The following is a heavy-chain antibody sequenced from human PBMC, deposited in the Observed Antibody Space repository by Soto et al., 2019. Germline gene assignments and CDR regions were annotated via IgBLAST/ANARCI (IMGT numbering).Heavy chain of an antibody. D-gene: IGHD2-21*01. J-gene: IGHJ4*02. CDR2: IIPIFGTA. CDR3: ARDRGGGEHHY. CDR1: GGTFSSYA. Sequence: GASVKVSCKASGGTFSSYAISWVRQAPGQGLEWMGGIIPIFGTANYAQKFQGRVTITADKSTSTAYMELSSLRSEETAVYYCARDRGGGEHHYWGQGTLVTVSS. V-gene: IGHV1-69*06.